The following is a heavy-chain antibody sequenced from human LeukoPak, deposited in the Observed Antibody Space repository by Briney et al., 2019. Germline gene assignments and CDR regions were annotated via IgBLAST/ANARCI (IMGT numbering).Heavy chain of an antibody. V-gene: IGHV3-30*18. CDR3: AKDGRAGYCSGGSCYSLDY. Sequence: GGSLRLSCAASGFTFSSYGMYWVRQAPGKGLEWVAVISYDGSNKYYADSVKGRFTISRDNSKNTLYLQMNNLRPEDTAMYYCAKDGRAGYCSGGSCYSLDYWGQGTLVTVSS. J-gene: IGHJ4*02. CDR2: ISYDGSNK. CDR1: GFTFSSYG. D-gene: IGHD2-15*01.